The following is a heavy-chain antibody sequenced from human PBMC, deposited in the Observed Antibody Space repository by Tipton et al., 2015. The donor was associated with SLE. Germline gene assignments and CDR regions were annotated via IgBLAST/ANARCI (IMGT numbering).Heavy chain of an antibody. D-gene: IGHD3-22*01. V-gene: IGHV3-43D*04. Sequence: GSLRLSCAASGFRFNDYALHWVRQVPGKGLEWISLITWDASRTYYADSAKGRFTISRDNSKNSLNLQIDSVRAEDTALYYCAKDKWRYYESSGYGPFDSWGQGTLVTVSS. J-gene: IGHJ4*02. CDR3: AKDKWRYYESSGYGPFDS. CDR1: GFRFNDYA. CDR2: ITWDASRT.